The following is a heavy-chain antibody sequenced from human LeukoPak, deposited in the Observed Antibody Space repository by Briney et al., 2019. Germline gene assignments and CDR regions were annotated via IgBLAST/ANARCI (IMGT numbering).Heavy chain of an antibody. CDR2: IKQDGSEK. CDR3: ARDHGSGSYRNYYYYMDV. CDR1: GFTFSSYS. Sequence: GGSLRLSCAASGFTFSSYSMNWVREAPGKGLEWVAHIKQDGSEKYYVDSVKGRFTISRDNAKNSLYLQMNSLRAEDTAVYYCARDHGSGSYRNYYYYMDVWGKGTTVTISS. D-gene: IGHD3-10*01. V-gene: IGHV3-7*01. J-gene: IGHJ6*03.